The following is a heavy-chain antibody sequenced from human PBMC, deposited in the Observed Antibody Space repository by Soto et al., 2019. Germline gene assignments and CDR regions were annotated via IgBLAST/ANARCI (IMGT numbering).Heavy chain of an antibody. D-gene: IGHD2-15*01. CDR3: AKDSVGPYCGGGSCYDWFDP. Sequence: GGSLRLSCAASGFTFSSYDMSWVRQAPGKGLEWVSVISGSGDNTDYADSVEGRFTISRDNSKNTVYLQMNSLRGEDTAVYYCAKDSVGPYCGGGSCYDWFDPWGQGTLVTVSS. V-gene: IGHV3-23*01. J-gene: IGHJ5*02. CDR1: GFTFSSYD. CDR2: ISGSGDNT.